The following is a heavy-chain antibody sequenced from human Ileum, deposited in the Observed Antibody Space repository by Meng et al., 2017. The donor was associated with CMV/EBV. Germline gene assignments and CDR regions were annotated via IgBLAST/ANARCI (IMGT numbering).Heavy chain of an antibody. CDR2: ISDTGAVT. V-gene: IGHV3-23*01. CDR1: GFTFSTYA. CDR3: AGHESGRVSPHSLDF. Sequence: SGFTFSTYAMNWVRQAPGKGLEWVSTISDTGAVTLYADSVKGRFTLSRDNSKNTLYLQMNSLRAEDTAKYYCAGHESGRVSPHSLDFWGQGILVTVSS. J-gene: IGHJ4*02. D-gene: IGHD1-14*01.